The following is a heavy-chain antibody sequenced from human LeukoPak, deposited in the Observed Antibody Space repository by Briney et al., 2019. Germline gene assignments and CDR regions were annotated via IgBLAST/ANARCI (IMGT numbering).Heavy chain of an antibody. J-gene: IGHJ5*02. CDR2: INQSGRT. CDR1: SESFSGYY. D-gene: IGHD4-17*01. CDR3: ARKSSVTTVINWFDP. V-gene: IGHV4-34*01. Sequence: SETLSLTCAVYSESFSGYYWSGIRQPPGKGLEWIGEINQSGRTNYNTSLKSRVTIPLRKSKNQFSLKLSPVTAADTAVYYCARKSSVTTVINWFDPWGQGTLVTVSS.